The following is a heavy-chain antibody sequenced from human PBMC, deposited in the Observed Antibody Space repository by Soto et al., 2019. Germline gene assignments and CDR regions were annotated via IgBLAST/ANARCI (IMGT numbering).Heavy chain of an antibody. D-gene: IGHD2-2*01. V-gene: IGHV3-30*18. CDR1: GFTFSSYG. J-gene: IGHJ6*02. CDR2: ITYDGSNK. Sequence: QVQLVESGGGVVQPGRSLRLSCAASGFTFSSYGMHWVRQAPGKGLEWVAGITYDGSNKYYADSVKGRFTISRDNSKNTLYLQMNSLRAEDTAVYYCAKEGGCSSTSCYYYYGMDVWGQGTTVTVSS. CDR3: AKEGGCSSTSCYYYYGMDV.